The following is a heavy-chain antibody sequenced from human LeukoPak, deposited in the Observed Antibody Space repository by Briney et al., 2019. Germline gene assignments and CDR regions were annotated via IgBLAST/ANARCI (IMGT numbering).Heavy chain of an antibody. J-gene: IGHJ4*02. CDR2: IKQDGSEK. D-gene: IGHD3-10*01. CDR1: GFTFSSYW. Sequence: GGSLRLSCAASGFTFSSYWMSWVRQAPGRGLEWVANIKQDGSEKYYVDSVKGRFTISRDNAKNSLYLQMNSLRAEDTAVYYCARVGASGSAGSYYIDYWGQGTLVTVSS. V-gene: IGHV3-7*01. CDR3: ARVGASGSAGSYYIDY.